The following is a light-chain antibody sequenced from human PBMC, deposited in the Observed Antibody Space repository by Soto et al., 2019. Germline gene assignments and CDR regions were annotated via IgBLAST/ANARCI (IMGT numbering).Light chain of an antibody. CDR3: QQYGTSPVT. V-gene: IGKV3-20*01. Sequence: EIVMTQSPATLSVSPGERATLSCRASQSVSILLAWYQQKPGQAPRLLIYGASSRATGIPDRFSGSGSGTDFTLTISRLEPEDFALYYCQQYGTSPVTFGQGTKVDIK. CDR2: GAS. J-gene: IGKJ1*01. CDR1: QSVSIL.